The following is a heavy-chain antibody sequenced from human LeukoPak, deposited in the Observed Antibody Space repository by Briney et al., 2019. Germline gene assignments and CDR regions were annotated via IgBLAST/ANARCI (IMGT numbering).Heavy chain of an antibody. V-gene: IGHV3-48*01. CDR1: GFTFSSYS. D-gene: IGHD3-10*01. J-gene: IGHJ6*02. Sequence: PGGSLRLSCAASGFTFSSYSMNWVRQAPGKGLEWVSYISSSSSTIYYADSVKGRFTISRDNAKNSLYLQMNSLRAEDTAVYYCARDHHSGRPSYGMDVWGQGTTVTVSS. CDR2: ISSSSSTI. CDR3: ARDHHSGRPSYGMDV.